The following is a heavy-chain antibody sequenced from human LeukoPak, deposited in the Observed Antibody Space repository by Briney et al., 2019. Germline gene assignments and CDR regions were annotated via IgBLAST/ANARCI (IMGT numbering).Heavy chain of an antibody. CDR2: ISAYNGNT. CDR1: GYTFTSYG. D-gene: IGHD3-22*01. CDR3: ARARNYDSSGYYLHFDY. V-gene: IGHV1-18*01. Sequence: VASVKVSCKASGYTFTSYGISWVRQAPGQGLEWMGWISAYNGNTNYAQKLQGRVTMTTDTSTSTAYMELRSLRSDDTAVYYCARARNYDSSGYYLHFDYWGQGTLVTVSS. J-gene: IGHJ4*02.